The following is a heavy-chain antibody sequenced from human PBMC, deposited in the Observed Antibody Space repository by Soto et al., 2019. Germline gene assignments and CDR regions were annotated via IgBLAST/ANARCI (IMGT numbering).Heavy chain of an antibody. V-gene: IGHV4-61*01. D-gene: IGHD1-20*01. CDR3: ARYKSNYYYGMDV. CDR1: GGSISSGYYY. J-gene: IGHJ6*02. Sequence: SETMSLTCTVSGGSISSGYYYWSWIRQPPGKGLEWIGYIYYSGITNYNPSLKSRVTISVDTSKNQFSLKLSSVTAADTAVYYCARYKSNYYYGMDVWGQGTTVTVSS. CDR2: IYYSGIT.